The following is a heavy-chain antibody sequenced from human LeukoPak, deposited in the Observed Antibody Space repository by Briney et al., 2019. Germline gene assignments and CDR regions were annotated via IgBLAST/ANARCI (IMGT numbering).Heavy chain of an antibody. CDR3: ASYRINGDGYND. CDR1: GGSFSGYY. CDR2: INHSGST. D-gene: IGHD5-24*01. Sequence: SETLSLTCAVYGGSFSGYYWSWIRQPPGKGLEWIGEINHSGSTNYNPSLKSRVTISVDTSKNQFSLKLSSVTAADTAVYYCASYRINGDGYNDWGQGTLVTVSS. J-gene: IGHJ4*02. V-gene: IGHV4-34*01.